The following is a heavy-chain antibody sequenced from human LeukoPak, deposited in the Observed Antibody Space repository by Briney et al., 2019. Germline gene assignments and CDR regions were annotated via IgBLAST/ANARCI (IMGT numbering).Heavy chain of an antibody. CDR2: VNHDGGAT. Sequence: GGSLRLSCAASGFTFSSYWMHWVRQAPGKGLEWVSRVNHDGGATTYADSVKGRFTISRDNAKNTLYLQMNSLRADDTAVYYCVRATAAFDLWGEGTVVTVSS. V-gene: IGHV3-74*01. CDR3: VRATAAFDL. D-gene: IGHD5-18*01. CDR1: GFTFSSYW. J-gene: IGHJ3*01.